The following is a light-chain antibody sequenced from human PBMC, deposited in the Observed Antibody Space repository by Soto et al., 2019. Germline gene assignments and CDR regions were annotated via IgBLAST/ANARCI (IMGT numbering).Light chain of an antibody. CDR3: QKYNSARLT. CDR1: QGISNH. J-gene: IGKJ4*01. V-gene: IGKV1-27*01. Sequence: DIQMTQSPSSLSASVGDGVTITCRASQGISNHLAWYQQKPGKVPKLLIYAASTLQSGVPSRFSGSGSGTDFALTISSLQPEDVATYYCQKYNSARLTFGGATKVEIK. CDR2: AAS.